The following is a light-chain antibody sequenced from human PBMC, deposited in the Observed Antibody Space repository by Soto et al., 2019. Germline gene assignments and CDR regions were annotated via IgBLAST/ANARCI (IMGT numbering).Light chain of an antibody. J-gene: IGLJ1*01. CDR1: SSDVGGYNY. V-gene: IGLV2-14*01. Sequence: QSALTQPDSVSGSPGQSITISCTGTSSDVGGYNYVSWYQQHPGKAPKLMIYEVSNRPSGVSYRFSGSKSGNTASLTISGLQAEDDADYYCSSYTSSSSTPYVFGTGTKLTVL. CDR2: EVS. CDR3: SSYTSSSSTPYV.